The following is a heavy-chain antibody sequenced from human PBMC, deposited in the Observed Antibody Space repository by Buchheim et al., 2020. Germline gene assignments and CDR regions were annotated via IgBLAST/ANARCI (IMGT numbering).Heavy chain of an antibody. CDR2: IKQDGSEK. D-gene: IGHD3-22*01. J-gene: IGHJ5*02. Sequence: EVQLVESGGGLVQPGGSLRLSCAASGFSFSSYWMHWVRQAPGKGLEWVANIKQDGSEKNYVDSVTGRFTISRDNAKNSLYLQMNSLRAGDTAVYYCASLDNSGYHKYCDPWGQGTL. CDR1: GFSFSSYW. V-gene: IGHV3-7*01. CDR3: ASLDNSGYHKYCDP.